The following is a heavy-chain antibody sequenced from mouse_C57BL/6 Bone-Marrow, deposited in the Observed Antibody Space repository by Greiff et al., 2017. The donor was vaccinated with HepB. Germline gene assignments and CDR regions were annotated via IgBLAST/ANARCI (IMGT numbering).Heavy chain of an antibody. D-gene: IGHD2-4*01. Sequence: QVQLQQPGAELVKPGASVKMSCKASGYTFTSYWITWVKQRPGQGLEWIGDIYPGSGSTNYNEKFKSKATLTVDTSSSTAYMQLSSLTSEDSAVYDCERSPRYGDYDGWFAYWGQGTLVTVSA. CDR1: GYTFTSYW. CDR2: IYPGSGST. V-gene: IGHV1-55*01. J-gene: IGHJ3*01. CDR3: ERSPRYGDYDGWFAY.